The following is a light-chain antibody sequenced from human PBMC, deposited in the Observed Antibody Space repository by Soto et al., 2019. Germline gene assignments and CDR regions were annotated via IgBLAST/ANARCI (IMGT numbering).Light chain of an antibody. J-gene: IGKJ1*01. Sequence: DIVLTQSPDTLSLSPGERAILSCGASQSVTNNYLAGYQQKPGQAPRLLIYGAFSRATGIPDRFSGSGSGTDFTLTINRLEPEDFAVYYCQQYGGTPWTFGQGTKVEIK. CDR3: QQYGGTPWT. CDR2: GAF. CDR1: QSVTNNY. V-gene: IGKV3-20*01.